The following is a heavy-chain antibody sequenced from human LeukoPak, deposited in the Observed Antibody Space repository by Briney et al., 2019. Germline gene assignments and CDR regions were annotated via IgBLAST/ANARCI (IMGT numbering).Heavy chain of an antibody. CDR1: GYSFTSSG. J-gene: IGHJ4*02. CDR3: ARWTTTYLDY. CDR2: ISVYNGNT. V-gene: IGHV1-18*01. D-gene: IGHD4-11*01. Sequence: AASVKVSCKASGYSFTSSGISWVRQAPGQGLEWMGWISVYNGNTNYAQKFQGRVTMTRDTSTSTVYMELSSLRSEDSAVYYCARWTTTYLDYWGQGTLVTVSS.